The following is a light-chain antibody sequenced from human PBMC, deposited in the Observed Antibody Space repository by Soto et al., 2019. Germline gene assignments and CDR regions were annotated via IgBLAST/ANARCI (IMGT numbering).Light chain of an antibody. CDR3: QQYNNYWT. CDR2: KAS. CDR1: QSISNW. J-gene: IGKJ1*01. V-gene: IGKV1-5*03. Sequence: DIQMTQSPSTLSASVGDRVTITCRASQSISNWLAWYQQKPGKAPKLLIYKASSLESGVPSRFSGRGSGTEFTLTISSLPPDDFATYYCQQYNNYWTFGQGTKVEIK.